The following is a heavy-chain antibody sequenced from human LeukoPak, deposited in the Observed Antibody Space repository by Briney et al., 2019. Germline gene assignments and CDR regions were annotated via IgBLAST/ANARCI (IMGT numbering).Heavy chain of an antibody. CDR3: ARARCSRTSCNTESDY. CDR1: GFTLSPYW. D-gene: IGHD2-2*01. J-gene: IGHJ4*01. CDR2: INSVGRST. Sequence: PGGSLRLSCSASGFTLSPYWMHWVRQSPGKGLVWVSRINSVGRSTTYADSVKGRFTISRDNTKNTLYLQMNIPRAQDTAVYYCARARCSRTSCNTESDYWGQGTLVTVSS. V-gene: IGHV3-74*01.